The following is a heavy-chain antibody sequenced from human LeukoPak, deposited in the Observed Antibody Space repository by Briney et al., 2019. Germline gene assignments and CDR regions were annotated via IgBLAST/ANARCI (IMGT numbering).Heavy chain of an antibody. D-gene: IGHD6-13*01. V-gene: IGHV4-39*01. CDR1: GGSISSTSHY. CDR3: ARLGYSVSWTDC. Sequence: SETLSLTCTVSGGSISSTSHYWGWIRQPPGKGLEWIGGIYYSGSTYYNPSLKSRVTISVDTSKNQFSLRLSSVTAADMAVYFCARLGYSVSWTDCWGQGTLVTVSS. J-gene: IGHJ4*02. CDR2: IYYSGST.